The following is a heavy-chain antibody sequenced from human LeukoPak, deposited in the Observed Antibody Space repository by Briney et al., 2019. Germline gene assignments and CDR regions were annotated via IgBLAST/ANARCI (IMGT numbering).Heavy chain of an antibody. CDR3: AREDSSGRCYFDY. CDR2: IWYDGSNK. V-gene: IGHV3-33*01. Sequence: GGSLRLSCAASGFTFSSYGMHWVRQAPGKGLEWVAVIWYDGSNKYYADSVKGRFTTSRDNSKNTLYLQMNSLRAEDTAVYYCAREDSSGRCYFDYWGQGTLVTVSS. D-gene: IGHD3-22*01. CDR1: GFTFSSYG. J-gene: IGHJ4*02.